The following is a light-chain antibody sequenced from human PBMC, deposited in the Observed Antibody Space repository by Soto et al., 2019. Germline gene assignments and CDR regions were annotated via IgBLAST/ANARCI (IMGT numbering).Light chain of an antibody. CDR1: SSDVGGYNY. J-gene: IGLJ1*01. CDR3: SSYTSSSTLPYV. V-gene: IGLV2-14*01. CDR2: DVS. Sequence: QSALTQPASVSGSPGQSITISCTGTSSDVGGYNYVSWYQQHPGKAPKLMIYDVSNRPSGVSNRFSGSKSGNTASLTISGLQAEDVAEYYCSSYTSSSTLPYVFGTGTKLTVL.